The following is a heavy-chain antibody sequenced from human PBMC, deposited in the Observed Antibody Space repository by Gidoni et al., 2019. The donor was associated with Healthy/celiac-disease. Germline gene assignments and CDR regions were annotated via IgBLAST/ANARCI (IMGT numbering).Heavy chain of an antibody. Sequence: EVQLVESGGGLVKPGGSLRLSCAASGFTFSSYSMNWVRQAPGKGLEWVSSISSSSSYIYYADSVKGRFTISRDNAKNSLYLQMNSLRAEDTAVYYCARDSVVGAIETGAFDIWGQGTMVTVSS. CDR2: ISSSSSYI. CDR3: ARDSVVGAIETGAFDI. CDR1: GFTFSSYS. J-gene: IGHJ3*02. D-gene: IGHD1-26*01. V-gene: IGHV3-21*01.